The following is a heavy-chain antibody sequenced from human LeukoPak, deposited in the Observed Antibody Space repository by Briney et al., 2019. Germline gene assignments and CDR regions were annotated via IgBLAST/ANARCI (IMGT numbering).Heavy chain of an antibody. CDR2: INAGNGNT. J-gene: IGHJ3*02. CDR3: ARSGSGWDAFDI. D-gene: IGHD6-19*01. Sequence: ASVKVSCQASGYTFTSYAMHWVRQAPGQRLEWMGWINAGNGNTKYSQKFQGRVTITRDTSASTAYMELSSLRSEDTAVYYCARSGSGWDAFDIWGQGTMVTVSS. CDR1: GYTFTSYA. V-gene: IGHV1-3*01.